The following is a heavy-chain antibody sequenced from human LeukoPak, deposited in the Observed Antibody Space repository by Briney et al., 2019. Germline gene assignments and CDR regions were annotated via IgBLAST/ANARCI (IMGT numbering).Heavy chain of an antibody. J-gene: IGHJ4*02. Sequence: GGSLRLSCAASGFTFSDYYMSWICQAPGKGLEWVSYISSSGSTIYYADSVKGRFTISRDNAKNSLYLQMNSLRAEDTAVYYCARVGIAAVVEYFDYWGQGTLVTVSS. D-gene: IGHD6-13*01. CDR3: ARVGIAAVVEYFDY. CDR2: ISSSGSTI. CDR1: GFTFSDYY. V-gene: IGHV3-11*01.